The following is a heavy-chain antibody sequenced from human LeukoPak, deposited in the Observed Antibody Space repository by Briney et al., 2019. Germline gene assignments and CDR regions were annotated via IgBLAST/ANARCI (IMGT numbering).Heavy chain of an antibody. Sequence: SETLSLTCTVSGGYISSSTYYWGWIRQPPGKGMEWIGSIYFSGITYYNPSLKSRVTISVDTSKNQFSLKLSSVTAADTAVYYCARDKGNDGMDVWGQGTTVTVSS. CDR3: ARDKGNDGMDV. J-gene: IGHJ6*02. CDR1: GGYISSSTYY. V-gene: IGHV4-39*07. D-gene: IGHD4-23*01. CDR2: IYFSGIT.